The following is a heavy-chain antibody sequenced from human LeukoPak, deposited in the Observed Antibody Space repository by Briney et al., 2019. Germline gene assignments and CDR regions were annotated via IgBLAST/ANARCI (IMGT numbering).Heavy chain of an antibody. V-gene: IGHV1-2*02. CDR2: INPNSGGT. Sequence: ASVMVSCTAPGYTFTGYYMHWVRQAPGQGLEWMGWINPNSGGTNYAQKFQGRVTMTRDTSISTAYMELSSLRSDDTAVYYCAREIYSSSSSDFDYWGQGTLVTVSS. CDR3: AREIYSSSSSDFDY. CDR1: GYTFTGYY. J-gene: IGHJ4*02. D-gene: IGHD6-6*01.